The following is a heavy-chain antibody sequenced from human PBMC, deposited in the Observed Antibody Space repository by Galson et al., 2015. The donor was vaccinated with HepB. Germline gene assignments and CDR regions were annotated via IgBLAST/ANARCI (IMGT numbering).Heavy chain of an antibody. J-gene: IGHJ5*02. CDR2: SNSDGGIT. Sequence: SLRLSCAASGFTFSSYWMHWVRQAPGKGLVWVSRSNSDGGITSYADSVKGRFTISRDNAENTLYLHMNSLRAEDTAVYYCVRDRHRSDSSGYYFAWGQGILVTVSS. D-gene: IGHD3-22*01. CDR1: GFTFSSYW. CDR3: VRDRHRSDSSGYYFA. V-gene: IGHV3-74*01.